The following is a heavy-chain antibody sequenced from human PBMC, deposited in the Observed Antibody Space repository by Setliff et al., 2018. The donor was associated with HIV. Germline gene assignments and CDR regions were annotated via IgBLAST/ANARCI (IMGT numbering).Heavy chain of an antibody. D-gene: IGHD3-16*01. V-gene: IGHV1-8*02. CDR3: ARVKAVAGGGFDI. CDR2: MNPNSGNT. Sequence: SVKVSCKASGYTFTNYDINWVRQATGQGLEWMGWMNPNSGNTGYAQKFQGSVTLTRNTSISTAYLELSSLRSEDTALYYCARVKAVAGGGFDIWGQGTMVTVSS. CDR1: GYTFTNYD. J-gene: IGHJ3*02.